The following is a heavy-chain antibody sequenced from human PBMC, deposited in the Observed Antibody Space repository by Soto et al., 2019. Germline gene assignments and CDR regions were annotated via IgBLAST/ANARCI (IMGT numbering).Heavy chain of an antibody. V-gene: IGHV1-69*01. CDR2: IIPIFGTA. CDR1: GGTFSSYA. J-gene: IGHJ4*02. CDR3: ASTMCIAARLGLEDFDY. D-gene: IGHD6-6*01. Sequence: QVQLVQSGAEVKKPGSSVKVSCKASGGTFSSYAISWVRQAPGQGLEWVGGIIPIFGTANYAQKFQGRVTITADESTSTAYMELSSLRSEDTAVYYCASTMCIAARLGLEDFDYWGQGTLVTVSS.